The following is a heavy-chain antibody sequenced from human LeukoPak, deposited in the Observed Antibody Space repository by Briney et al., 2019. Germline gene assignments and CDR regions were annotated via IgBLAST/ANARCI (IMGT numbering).Heavy chain of an antibody. CDR1: GYSFTNYW. CDR3: ARRQGCSNTACPPDY. D-gene: IGHD2-2*01. CDR2: VYPRDSDT. V-gene: IGHV5-51*01. J-gene: IGHJ4*02. Sequence: GESLKISCKGSGYSFTNYWIGWVRQIPGKGLEWMGIVYPRDSDTRYSPSFQGQVTISADKSISTAYLQWSSLKASDTAMYYCARRQGCSNTACPPDYWGQGTLVTVSS.